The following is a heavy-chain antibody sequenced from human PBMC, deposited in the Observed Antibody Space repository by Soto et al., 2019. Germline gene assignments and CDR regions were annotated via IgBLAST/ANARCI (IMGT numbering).Heavy chain of an antibody. V-gene: IGHV3-23*01. Sequence: EVQLLESGGGLVQPGGSLRLSCVVSGFTFGSYAMSWVRQAPEKGPVWVAIIGGNCFTTYYADSVKGRFTISGDKSKSTLFLQTNSLRAADPAVYYCANALRHSLIFFYDLDVWGRGTSVTVSS. D-gene: IGHD5-18*01. CDR3: ANALRHSLIFFYDLDV. CDR1: GFTFGSYA. CDR2: IGGNCFTT. J-gene: IGHJ6*03.